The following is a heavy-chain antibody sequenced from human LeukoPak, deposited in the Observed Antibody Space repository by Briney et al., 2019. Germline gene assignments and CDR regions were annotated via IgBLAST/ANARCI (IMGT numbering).Heavy chain of an antibody. CDR2: ISAYNGNT. V-gene: IGHV1-18*01. J-gene: IGHJ5*02. Sequence: ASVKVSCKASGGTFSSYAISWVRQAPGQGLEWMGWISAYNGNTNYAQKLQGRVTMTTDTSTSTAYMELRSLRSDDTVVFYCARGVHVRKYDSNENCFDPWGQGTLVTVSS. CDR1: GGTFSSYA. D-gene: IGHD3-22*01. CDR3: ARGVHVRKYDSNENCFDP.